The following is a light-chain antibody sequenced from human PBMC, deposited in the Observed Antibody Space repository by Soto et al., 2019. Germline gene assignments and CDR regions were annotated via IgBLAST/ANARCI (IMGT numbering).Light chain of an antibody. V-gene: IGKV3-20*01. CDR1: QSVSSSY. CDR2: GAS. J-gene: IGKJ4*01. Sequence: EIVLTQSPGTLSLSPGERATLSCRASQSVSSSYLAWYQQKPGQAPRLLIYGASSRATGIPDRFSGSGSGTDFTLTISRLEPEDFAVYYCQQFVRSPSPFAGGTKVAIK. CDR3: QQFVRSPSP.